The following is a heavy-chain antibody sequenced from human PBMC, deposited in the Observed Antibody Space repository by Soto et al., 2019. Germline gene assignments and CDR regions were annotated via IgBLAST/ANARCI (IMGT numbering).Heavy chain of an antibody. V-gene: IGHV1-2*02. J-gene: IGHJ5*02. Sequence: VSVKVSCKPSGYTFTGYYMHWVRQAPGQGLEWMGWINPNSGGTNYAQKFQGRVTMTRDTSISTAYMELSRLRSDDTAVYYCAREGGYCSGGSCCLFGPWGQGTLVTVSS. CDR1: GYTFTGYY. CDR3: AREGGYCSGGSCCLFGP. CDR2: INPNSGGT. D-gene: IGHD2-15*01.